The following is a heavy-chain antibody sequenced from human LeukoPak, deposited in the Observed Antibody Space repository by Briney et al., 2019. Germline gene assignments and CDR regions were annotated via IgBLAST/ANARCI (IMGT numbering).Heavy chain of an antibody. J-gene: IGHJ5*02. CDR1: GFTFGDYA. Sequence: PGRSLRLSCAASGFTFGDYAMHWVRQAPGKGLEWVSGISWNSGSIGYADSVKGRLTISRDNAKNSLYLQMNSLRAEDTALYYCAKSRFGELLSHFDPWGQGTLVTVSS. CDR3: AKSRFGELLSHFDP. D-gene: IGHD3-10*01. V-gene: IGHV3-9*01. CDR2: ISWNSGSI.